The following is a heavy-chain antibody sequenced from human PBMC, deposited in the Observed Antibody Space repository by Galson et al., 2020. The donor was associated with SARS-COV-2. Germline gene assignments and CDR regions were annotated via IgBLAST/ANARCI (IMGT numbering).Heavy chain of an antibody. CDR2: IYYSGST. CDR1: GASISSGDYY. J-gene: IGHJ4*02. V-gene: IGHV4-30-4*08. D-gene: IGHD3-10*01. CDR3: ASGGLWFGEFDY. Sequence: SETLSLTCTVSGASISSGDYYWSWIRPPPGKGLEWIAYIYYSGSTYYNPSLKSPVTISVDTSKRQFSLKLTSGTAADTAVYYCASGGLWFGEFDYWGQGTLVTVSS.